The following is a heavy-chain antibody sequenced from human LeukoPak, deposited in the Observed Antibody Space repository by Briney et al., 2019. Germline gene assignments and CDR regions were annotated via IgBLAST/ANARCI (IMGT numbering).Heavy chain of an antibody. D-gene: IGHD4-23*01. CDR3: ARDSGYSGNSGYFDY. CDR2: ISGRSTTI. CDR1: GFTFSDYY. J-gene: IGHJ4*02. V-gene: IGHV3-11*04. Sequence: GGSLRLSCAASGFTFSDYYMSWIRQAPGKGLEWVSYISGRSTTIYNADSVKGRFTISRDNAKNSLYLHMNSLRAEDTAVYYCARDSGYSGNSGYFDYWGQGTLVTVSS.